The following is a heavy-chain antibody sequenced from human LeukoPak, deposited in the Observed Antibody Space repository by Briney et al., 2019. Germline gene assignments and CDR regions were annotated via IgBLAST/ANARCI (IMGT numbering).Heavy chain of an antibody. J-gene: IGHJ4*02. V-gene: IGHV4-4*07. CDR3: AREADYYDSSGYYCNFDY. CDR2: IYTSGST. D-gene: IGHD3-22*01. Sequence: SETLSLTCTVSGGSISSYYWSWIRQPAGKGLEWIGRIYTSGSTNYNPSLKSRVTMSVDTSKNQFSLKLSSVTAADTAVYYCAREADYYDSSGYYCNFDYWGQGTLVTVSS. CDR1: GGSISSYY.